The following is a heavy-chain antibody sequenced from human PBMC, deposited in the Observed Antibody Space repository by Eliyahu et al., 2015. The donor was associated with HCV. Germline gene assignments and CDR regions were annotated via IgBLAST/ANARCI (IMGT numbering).Heavy chain of an antibody. CDR3: ASGGGGIAVAGTGGWFDP. D-gene: IGHD6-19*01. J-gene: IGHJ5*02. CDR2: IHYSGTT. CDR1: GGSITXYY. V-gene: IGHV4-59*01. Sequence: QVQLQESGPGLVKPSETLSLTCTXXGGSITXYYWSWIRQPPGKGLDWXGYIHYSGTTNYNPSLKSRVTISVDXSKNQFSLNLXSVTAADTAVYYCASGGGGIAVAGTGGWFDPWGQGTLVTVSS.